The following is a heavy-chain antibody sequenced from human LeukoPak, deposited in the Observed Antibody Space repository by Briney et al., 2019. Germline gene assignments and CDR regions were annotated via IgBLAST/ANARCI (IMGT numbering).Heavy chain of an antibody. CDR3: ARYYGSGKGYWFDP. J-gene: IGHJ5*02. V-gene: IGHV3-21*01. Sequence: GGSLRLSCAASGFTFSSYSMNWVRQAPGKGLEWVSSISSSSSYIYYADSVKGRFTISRDNAKNSLYLQMNSLRAEDTAVYCCARYYGSGKGYWFDPWGQGTLVTVSS. CDR2: ISSSSSYI. CDR1: GFTFSSYS. D-gene: IGHD3-10*01.